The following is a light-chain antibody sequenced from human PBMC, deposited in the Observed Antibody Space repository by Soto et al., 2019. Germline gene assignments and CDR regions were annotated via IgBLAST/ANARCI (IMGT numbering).Light chain of an antibody. CDR2: SDN. CDR3: ATWDDSLSGFVV. J-gene: IGLJ7*01. V-gene: IGLV1-47*01. Sequence: QSVLTQPPSVSGTPGQRVTISCSGSSSNIGNNFVYWYQHLPGAAPTLVVYSDNHRPSGVPVRFSVSKSGTSASLTISGLLSEDEATYYCATWDDSLSGFVVFGGGTQLTVL. CDR1: SSNIGNNF.